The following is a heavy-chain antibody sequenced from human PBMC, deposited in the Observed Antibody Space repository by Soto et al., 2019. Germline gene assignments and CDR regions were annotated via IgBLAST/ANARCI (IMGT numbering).Heavy chain of an antibody. V-gene: IGHV4-31*03. J-gene: IGHJ4*02. Sequence: QVQLQESGPGLVKPSQTLSLTCSVSGGSISSVGYFWNWIRQHPAKGLEWIGYIYHSGTTYYNPSLKTRVTISVDTFKNQFSMTLSSVTAADTAIYYCAREGDYSDYSFDSWGQGTLVTVSS. CDR2: IYHSGTT. CDR3: AREGDYSDYSFDS. D-gene: IGHD4-17*01. CDR1: GGSISSVGYF.